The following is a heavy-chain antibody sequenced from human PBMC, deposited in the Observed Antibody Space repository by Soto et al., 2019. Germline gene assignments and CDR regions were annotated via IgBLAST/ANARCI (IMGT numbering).Heavy chain of an antibody. Sequence: GYAPTISCKGSGYSFTSYWISWVRQMPGKGLEWMGRIDPSDSYTNYSPSFQGHVTISADKSISTAYLQWSSLKASDTARDYCASRSDFSSTSRRCMVVWGTWTSVTVSS. J-gene: IGHJ6*04. CDR2: IDPSDSYT. CDR3: ASRSDFSSTSRRCMVV. D-gene: IGHD2-2*01. V-gene: IGHV5-10-1*01. CDR1: GYSFTSYW.